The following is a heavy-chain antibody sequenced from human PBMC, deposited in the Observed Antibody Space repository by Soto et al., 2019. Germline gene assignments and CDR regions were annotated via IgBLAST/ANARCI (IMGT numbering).Heavy chain of an antibody. CDR1: GGTFSSYA. V-gene: IGHV1-69*01. D-gene: IGHD1-26*01. CDR3: AYLYPDRIVGATRRGY. J-gene: IGHJ4*02. CDR2: IIPIFGTA. Sequence: QVQLVQSGAEVKKPGSSVKVSCKASGGTFSSYAISWVRQAPGQGLVWMGGIIPIFGTANYAQKFQGRVTITADESTSTAYMELGSLRSEDTAVYYCAYLYPDRIVGATRRGYWGQGTLVTDST.